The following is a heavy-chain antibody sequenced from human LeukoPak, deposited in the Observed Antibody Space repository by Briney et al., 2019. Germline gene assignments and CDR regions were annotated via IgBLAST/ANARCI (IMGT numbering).Heavy chain of an antibody. V-gene: IGHV5-51*01. D-gene: IGHD2-15*01. CDR3: ARHGVEGFDY. CDR2: IYPGDSDT. CDR1: GSSFTSYW. J-gene: IGHJ4*02. Sequence: GASLKISWKGSGSSFTSYWIGWVRPLPGKGVGWMGIIYPGDSDTRYSPSFQGQVTISADKSISTAYLQWSSLKASDTAMYYCARHGVEGFDYWGQGTLVTVS.